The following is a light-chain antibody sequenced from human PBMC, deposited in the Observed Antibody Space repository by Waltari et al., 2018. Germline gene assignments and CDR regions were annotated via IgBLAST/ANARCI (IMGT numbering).Light chain of an antibody. J-gene: IGLJ2*01. CDR2: NVH. V-gene: IGLV2-14*03. CDR1: SSDIGGHIH. CDR3: GSYRSGSTLV. Sequence: QSALTQPASVSGSPGQSIAISCTGTSSDIGGHIHVPWYQQHPGKAPKIIIYNVHNRPSGVSDRFSGSKSGNTASLTISGLQAEDEADYYCGSYRSGSTLVFGGGTRLTVL.